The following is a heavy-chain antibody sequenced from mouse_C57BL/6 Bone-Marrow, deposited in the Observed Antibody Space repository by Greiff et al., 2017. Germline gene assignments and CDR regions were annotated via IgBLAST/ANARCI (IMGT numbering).Heavy chain of an antibody. D-gene: IGHD1-1*01. J-gene: IGHJ2*01. CDR3: ARVDYGLYFDY. V-gene: IGHV7-3*01. CDR2: IRNKANGYTT. Sequence: DVQLVESGGGLVQPGGSLSLSCAASGFTFTDSYMSWVRQPPGKALEWLGFIRNKANGYTTEYSASVKGRFTISRDNSQITLYLQMNALGAEDSATYYCARVDYGLYFDYWGQGTTLTVSS. CDR1: GFTFTDSY.